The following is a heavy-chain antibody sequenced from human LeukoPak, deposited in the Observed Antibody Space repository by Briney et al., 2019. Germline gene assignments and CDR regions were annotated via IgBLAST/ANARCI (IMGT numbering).Heavy chain of an antibody. Sequence: SCKASGGTFSSYGMHWVRQAPGKGLEWVAVIWYDGSNKYYADSVKGRFTISRDNSKNTLYLQMNSLRAEDTAVYYCARVYREYCSGGSCPLWFDPWGQGTLVTVSS. CDR1: GGTFSSYG. J-gene: IGHJ5*02. D-gene: IGHD2-15*01. V-gene: IGHV3-33*01. CDR3: ARVYREYCSGGSCPLWFDP. CDR2: IWYDGSNK.